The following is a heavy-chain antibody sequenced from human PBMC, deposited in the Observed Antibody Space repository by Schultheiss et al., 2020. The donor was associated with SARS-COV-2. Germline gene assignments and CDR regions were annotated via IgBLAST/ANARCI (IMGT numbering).Heavy chain of an antibody. CDR1: GGSVSSGSYY. V-gene: IGHV4-61*01. J-gene: IGHJ4*02. Sequence: SQTLSLTCTVSGGSVSSGSYYWSWIRQPPGKGLEWIGYIYYSGSTNYNPSLKSRVTISVDTSKNQFSLKLSSVTAADTAVYYCARGGDGGWSFDYWGQGTLVTVSS. CDR2: IYYSGST. D-gene: IGHD6-19*01. CDR3: ARGGDGGWSFDY.